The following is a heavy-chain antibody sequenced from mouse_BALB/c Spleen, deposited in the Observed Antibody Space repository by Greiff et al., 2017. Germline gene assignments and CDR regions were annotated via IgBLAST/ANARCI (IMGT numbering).Heavy chain of an antibody. CDR1: GYTFTSYN. Sequence: QGQLQQPGAELVKPGASVKMSCKASGYTFTSYNMHWVKQTPGQGLEWIGAIYPGNGDTSYNQKFKGKATLTADKSSSTAYMQLSSLTSEDSAVYYCARLRGYFDYWGQGTTLTVSS. V-gene: IGHV1-12*01. CDR3: ARLRGYFDY. CDR2: IYPGNGDT. D-gene: IGHD1-1*01. J-gene: IGHJ2*01.